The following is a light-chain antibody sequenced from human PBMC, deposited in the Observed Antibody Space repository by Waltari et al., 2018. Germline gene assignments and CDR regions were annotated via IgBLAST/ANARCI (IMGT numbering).Light chain of an antibody. CDR3: SSYGGTNNFVL. CDR2: EVT. J-gene: IGLJ2*01. CDR1: SSDVGAYNF. Sequence: QSALTQPPSASGSPGQSITISCTGTSSDVGAYNFVSWYQQYPGRAPKVLIYEVTQRPSGVPDRFSGSKSGNTVSLTVSGLQAEDEADYYCSSYGGTNNFVLFGGGTKLTVL. V-gene: IGLV2-8*01.